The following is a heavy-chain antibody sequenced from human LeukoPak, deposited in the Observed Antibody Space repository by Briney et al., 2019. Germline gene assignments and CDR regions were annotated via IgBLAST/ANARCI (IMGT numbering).Heavy chain of an antibody. Sequence: SETLSLTCTVSGGSFSSNSYYWGWIRQPPGKGLEWIGTVYYSGSTYYNPSLKSRVTISVDTSKNQFSLKLSSVTAADTAVYYCAKDFRWLYPYYFDYWGQGTLVTVSS. CDR2: VYYSGST. J-gene: IGHJ4*02. CDR1: GGSFSSNSYY. D-gene: IGHD3-16*02. CDR3: AKDFRWLYPYYFDY. V-gene: IGHV4-39*02.